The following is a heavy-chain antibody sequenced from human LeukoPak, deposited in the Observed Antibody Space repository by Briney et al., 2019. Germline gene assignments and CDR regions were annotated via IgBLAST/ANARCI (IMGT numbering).Heavy chain of an antibody. D-gene: IGHD3-10*01. CDR3: VRDADYGSGSYRDY. Sequence: GGSLRLSCAASGFTFSSNWMHWVRQAPGKALVWVSRINSDGSSTTYADSVKGRFTISRDNSKNTLYLQMNSLRAEDTAVYYCVRDADYGSGSYRDYWGQGTLVTVSS. V-gene: IGHV3-74*01. CDR2: INSDGSST. J-gene: IGHJ4*02. CDR1: GFTFSSNW.